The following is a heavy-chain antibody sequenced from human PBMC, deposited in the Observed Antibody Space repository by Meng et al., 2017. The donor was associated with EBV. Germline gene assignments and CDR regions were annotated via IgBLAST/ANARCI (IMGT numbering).Heavy chain of an antibody. CDR1: GDSISSFYY. CDR3: ARPFPSIVSPRLDPFGD. V-gene: IGHV4-39*01. J-gene: IGHJ4*02. Sequence: QLQLQESGPGQVKPSXXLSLTXPVSGDSISSFYYWAWLRQPPGRGLEWIGSAHYSGRTYYSPSLRSRVTVSIDTSKNQFSLRLTSVTAADTALYYCARPFPSIVSPRLDPFGDWGQGALGTVSS. CDR2: AHYSGRT. D-gene: IGHD5/OR15-5a*01.